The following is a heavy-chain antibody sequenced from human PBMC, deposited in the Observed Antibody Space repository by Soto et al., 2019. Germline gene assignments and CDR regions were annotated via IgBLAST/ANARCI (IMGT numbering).Heavy chain of an antibody. V-gene: IGHV4-30-4*01. Sequence: PSETLSLTCTVSGGSISSGDYYWSWIRQPPGKGLEWIGYIYYSGSTYYNPSLKSRVTISVDTSKNQFSLKLSSVTAADTAVYYCARVHYVYDILTGYGYYYGMDVRGQRTTVTLSS. CDR2: IYYSGST. CDR3: ARVHYVYDILTGYGYYYGMDV. CDR1: GGSISSGDYY. J-gene: IGHJ6*02. D-gene: IGHD3-9*01.